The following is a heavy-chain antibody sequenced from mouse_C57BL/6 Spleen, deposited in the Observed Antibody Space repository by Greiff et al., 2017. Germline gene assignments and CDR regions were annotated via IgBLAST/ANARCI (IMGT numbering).Heavy chain of an antibody. D-gene: IGHD2-4*01. V-gene: IGHV1-42*01. CDR1: GYSFTGYY. J-gene: IGHJ4*01. CDR3: ARRRIYYDYHYAMDY. Sequence: EVQLQESGPELVKPGASVKISCKASGYSFTGYYMNWVKQSPEKSLEWIGEINPSTGGTTYNQTFKAKATLTVDKSSSTAYMQLKSLTSEDSAVYYCARRRIYYDYHYAMDYWGQGTSVTVSS. CDR2: INPSTGGT.